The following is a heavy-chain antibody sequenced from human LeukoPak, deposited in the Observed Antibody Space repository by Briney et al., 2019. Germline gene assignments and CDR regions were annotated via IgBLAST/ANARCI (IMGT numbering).Heavy chain of an antibody. CDR1: GGSISSSSYF. V-gene: IGHV4-39*01. D-gene: IGHD2-2*02. Sequence: SETLSLTCTVSGGSISSSSYFWGWIRQPPGKGLEWIGSIYYSGSTYYNPSLKSRATISVDTSKNQFSLKLSSVTAADTAVYYCARRTVVVPAAISPRPPTFFDYWGQGTLVTVSS. CDR2: IYYSGST. J-gene: IGHJ4*02. CDR3: ARRTVVVPAAISPRPPTFFDY.